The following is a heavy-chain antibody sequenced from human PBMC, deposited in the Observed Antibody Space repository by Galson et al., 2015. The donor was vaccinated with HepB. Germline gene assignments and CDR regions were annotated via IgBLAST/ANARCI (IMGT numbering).Heavy chain of an antibody. CDR1: GFTVHGYS. D-gene: IGHD3-16*01. V-gene: IGHV3-48*04. Sequence: SLRLSCAASGFTVHGYSMNWVRQAPGKGLEWLSYISSSSSTTIYYADSVKGRFTISRDNAKSSLYLQMNSLRAEDTAVYYCARERGSIFSQLYYFDYWGQGALVTVSS. J-gene: IGHJ4*02. CDR3: ARERGSIFSQLYYFDY. CDR2: ISSSSSTTI.